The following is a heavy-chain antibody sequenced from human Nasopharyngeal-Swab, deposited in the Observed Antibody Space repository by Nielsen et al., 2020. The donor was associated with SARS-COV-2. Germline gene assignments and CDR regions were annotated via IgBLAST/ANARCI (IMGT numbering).Heavy chain of an antibody. J-gene: IGHJ6*02. CDR2: ISAYNGNT. D-gene: IGHD6-13*01. V-gene: IGHV1-18*01. CDR3: ARESGSSWPEQQYYYYYGMDV. Sequence: ASVNVSCKASGYTFTSYGISWVRQAPGQGLEWMGWISAYNGNTNYAQKLQGRVTMTTDTSTSTAYMELRSLRSDDTAVYYCARESGSSWPEQQYYYYYGMDVWGQGTTVTVSS. CDR1: GYTFTSYG.